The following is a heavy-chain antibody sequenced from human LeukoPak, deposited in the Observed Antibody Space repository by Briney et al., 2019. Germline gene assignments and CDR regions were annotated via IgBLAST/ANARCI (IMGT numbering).Heavy chain of an antibody. V-gene: IGHV1-18*01. CDR2: ISAYNGNT. D-gene: IGHD2-2*01. Sequence: GASVKVSCKASGYTLTSYGISWVRQAPGQGLEWMGWISAYNGNTNYAQKLQGRVTMTTDTSTSTAYMELRSLRSDDTAVYYCARDGEIQLLSDYYYMDVWGKGTTVTVSS. J-gene: IGHJ6*03. CDR3: ARDGEIQLLSDYYYMDV. CDR1: GYTLTSYG.